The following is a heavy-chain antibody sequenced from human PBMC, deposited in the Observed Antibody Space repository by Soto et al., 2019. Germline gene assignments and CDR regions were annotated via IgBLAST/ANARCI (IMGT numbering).Heavy chain of an antibody. CDR1: GFTFSSYS. CDR3: ATFTYCSSTSCHRPNS. CDR2: ISSSSSYI. J-gene: IGHJ5*02. D-gene: IGHD2-2*01. Sequence: PGGSLRLSCAASGFTFSSYSMNWVRQAPGKGLEWVSSISSSSSYIYYADSVKGRFTISRDNARNSLYLQMNSLRAEDTAVYYCATFTYCSSTSCHRPNSWGQGTLVTVSS. V-gene: IGHV3-21*01.